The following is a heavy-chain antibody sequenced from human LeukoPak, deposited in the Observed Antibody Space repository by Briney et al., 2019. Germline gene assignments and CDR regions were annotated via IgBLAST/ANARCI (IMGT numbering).Heavy chain of an antibody. CDR1: GGTFSSYA. V-gene: IGHV1-69*04. D-gene: IGHD2-21*02. Sequence: SVKVSCKASGGTFSSYAISWVRQAPGQGLEWMGRIIPILGIANYAQKFQGRVTITADKSTSTAYMELSSLRSEDTAVYYCASPAYCGSDCYSVGYFDYWGQGTLVTVSS. J-gene: IGHJ4*02. CDR3: ASPAYCGSDCYSVGYFDY. CDR2: IIPILGIA.